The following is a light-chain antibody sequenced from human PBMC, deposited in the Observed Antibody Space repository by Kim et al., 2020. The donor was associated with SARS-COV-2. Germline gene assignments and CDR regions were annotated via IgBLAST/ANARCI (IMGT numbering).Light chain of an antibody. V-gene: IGKV3-20*01. CDR1: QSVRYTY. CDR2: GTS. CDR3: QQYDTSPWT. J-gene: IGKJ1*01. Sequence: SPGERATLPCRASQSVRYTYLAWYQQKPGQAPRLLIYGTSIRVAGIPDRFSGSGSGTDFTLTISRLEPEDFAVYFCQQYDTSPWTFGRGTKVDIK.